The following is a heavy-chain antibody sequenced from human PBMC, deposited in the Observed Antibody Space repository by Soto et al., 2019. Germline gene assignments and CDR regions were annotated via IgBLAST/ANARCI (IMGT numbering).Heavy chain of an antibody. D-gene: IGHD5-12*01. CDR2: INHSGST. J-gene: IGHJ3*02. CDR3: AGGRSGYNFEDAFDI. V-gene: IGHV4-34*01. Sequence: SDTLSLTCAVYGGSFSGYYWSWIRQPPGKGLEWIGEINHSGSTNYNPSLKSRVTISADTSKNQFSLKLSSVTAADTAVYYCAGGRSGYNFEDAFDIWGQGTMVTVSS. CDR1: GGSFSGYY.